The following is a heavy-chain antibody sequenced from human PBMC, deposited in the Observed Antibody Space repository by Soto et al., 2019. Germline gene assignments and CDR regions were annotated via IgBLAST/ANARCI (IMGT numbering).Heavy chain of an antibody. D-gene: IGHD3-10*01. V-gene: IGHV4-34*01. CDR1: GGSFSGYY. CDR3: ARGRVWFGELLYIDY. Sequence: PSETLSLTCTVYGGSFSGYYWSWIRQPPGKGLEWIGEINHSGSTNYNPSLKSRVTISVDTSKNQFSLKLSSVTAADTAVYYCARGRVWFGELLYIDYWGQGTLVTVSS. J-gene: IGHJ4*02. CDR2: INHSGST.